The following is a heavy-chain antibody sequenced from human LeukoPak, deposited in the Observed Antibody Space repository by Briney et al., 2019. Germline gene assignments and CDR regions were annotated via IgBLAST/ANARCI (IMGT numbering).Heavy chain of an antibody. Sequence: PSETLSLTCAVYGGSFSGYYWRWIRQPPGKGLEWIGEINHSGSTNYNPSLKSRVTISVDTSKNQFSLKLSSVTAADTAVYYCARDRGYSYGYSFGFDYWGQGTLVTVSS. CDR3: ARDRGYSYGYSFGFDY. D-gene: IGHD5-18*01. CDR2: INHSGST. V-gene: IGHV4-34*01. J-gene: IGHJ4*02. CDR1: GGSFSGYY.